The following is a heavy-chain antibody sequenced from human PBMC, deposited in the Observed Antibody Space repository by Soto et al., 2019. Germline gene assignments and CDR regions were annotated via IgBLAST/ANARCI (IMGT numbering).Heavy chain of an antibody. J-gene: IGHJ4*02. D-gene: IGHD5-12*01. CDR3: ARVTVATLWDQYYFDY. CDR2: IIPIFGTA. CDR1: GGTFSSYA. Sequence: QVQLVQSGAEVKKPGSSVKVSCKASGGTFSSYAISWVRQAPGQGLEWMGGIIPIFGTANYAQKFQGRVTITADESTSTAYMELSSLRYEDTAVYYCARVTVATLWDQYYFDYWGQGTLVTVSS. V-gene: IGHV1-69*01.